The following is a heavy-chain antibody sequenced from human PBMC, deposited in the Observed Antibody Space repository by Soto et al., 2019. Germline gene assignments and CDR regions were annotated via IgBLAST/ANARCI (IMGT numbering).Heavy chain of an antibody. J-gene: IGHJ5*02. CDR3: ATSNWFDP. CDR2: IYYSRST. Sequence: QLQLQESGPGLVKPSETLSLTCTVSGGSISSRGYYWGWIRQPPGKGLEWIGTIYYSRSTYYNPSLKSRFTMSGDTSKHQFSLQLSSVTAADTAVYYCATSNWFDPWGQGTLVTVSS. CDR1: GGSISSRGYY. V-gene: IGHV4-39*01.